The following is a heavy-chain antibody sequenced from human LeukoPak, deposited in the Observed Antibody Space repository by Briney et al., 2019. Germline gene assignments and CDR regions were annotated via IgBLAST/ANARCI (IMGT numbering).Heavy chain of an antibody. J-gene: IGHJ4*02. D-gene: IGHD6-13*01. Sequence: LRLSCAASGFTFSSYAMSWVRQAPGKGLEWVSAISGSGGSTYYADSVKGRFTISRDNSKNTLYLQMNSLRAEDTAVYYCARDGSSWISFDYWGQGTLLTVSS. CDR3: ARDGSSWISFDY. V-gene: IGHV3-23*01. CDR2: ISGSGGST. CDR1: GFTFSSYA.